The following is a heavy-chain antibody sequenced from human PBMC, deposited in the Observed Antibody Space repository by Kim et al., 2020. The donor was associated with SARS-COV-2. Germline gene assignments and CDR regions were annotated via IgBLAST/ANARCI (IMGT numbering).Heavy chain of an antibody. CDR1: GFTFSSYG. D-gene: IGHD3-3*01. V-gene: IGHV3-33*01. CDR2: IWYDGSNK. J-gene: IGHJ3*02. Sequence: GGSLRLSCAASGFTFSSYGMHWVRQAPGKGLEWVAVIWYDGSNKYYADSVKGRFTISRDNSKNTLYLQMNSLRAEDTAVYYCARESAPIFGVAKTNGNAFDIWGQGTMVTVSS. CDR3: ARESAPIFGVAKTNGNAFDI.